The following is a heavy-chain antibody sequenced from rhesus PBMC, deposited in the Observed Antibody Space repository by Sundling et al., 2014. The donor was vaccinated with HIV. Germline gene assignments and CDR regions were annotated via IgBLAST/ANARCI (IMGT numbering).Heavy chain of an antibody. D-gene: IGHD5-12*01. J-gene: IGHJ4*01. Sequence: QVQLQESGPGLLKPSETLSLTCAVSDYSIRSDHYWHWIRQPPGMGLEWIGSVYGSSGANYLSPSLNSRVTISTDTSKNQFSLRLTSATVADTAVYYCARPREYRYNYDYWGQGLLVTVSS. V-gene: IGHV4-99*01. CDR2: VYGSSGAN. CDR3: ARPREYRYNYDY. CDR1: DYSIRSDHY.